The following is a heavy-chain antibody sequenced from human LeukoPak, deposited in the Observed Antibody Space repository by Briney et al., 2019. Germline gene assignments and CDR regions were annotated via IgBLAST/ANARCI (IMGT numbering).Heavy chain of an antibody. D-gene: IGHD5-12*01. V-gene: IGHV3-21*01. CDR3: ARGPSGYHNT. J-gene: IGHJ4*02. CDR2: ISSSSSSI. CDR1: GFTFDSYS. Sequence: SGGSLRLSCAASGFTFDSYSMNWVRQAPGKGLEWVSSISSSSSSIYYADSVKGRFTISRDNSKNTLYLQMNSLRAEDTAVYYCARGPSGYHNTGGQGTLVTVSS.